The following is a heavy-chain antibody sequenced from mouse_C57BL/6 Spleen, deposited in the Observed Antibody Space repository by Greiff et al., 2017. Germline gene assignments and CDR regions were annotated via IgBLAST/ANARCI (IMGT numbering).Heavy chain of an antibody. J-gene: IGHJ2*01. V-gene: IGHV1-26*01. CDR3: ASHPGYFDY. CDR1: GYTFTDYY. Sequence: VQLQQSGPELVKPGASVKISCKASGYTFTDYYMNWVKQSHGKSLEWIGDINPNNGGTSYNQKFKGKATLTVDKSSSTAYMELRSLTSEDSAVYYCASHPGYFDYWGQGTTLTVSS. CDR2: INPNNGGT.